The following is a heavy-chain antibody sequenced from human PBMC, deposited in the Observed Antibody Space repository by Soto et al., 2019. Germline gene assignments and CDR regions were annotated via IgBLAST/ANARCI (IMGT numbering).Heavy chain of an antibody. CDR2: INHSGST. V-gene: IGHV4-34*01. Sequence: PSETLSVTCAVYGGSFSGYYWSWIRQPPGKGLEWIGEINHSGSTNYNPSLKSRVTISVDTSKNQFSLKLSSVTAADTAVYYCARRGSWYAYWSAFDIWGQGTMVTVSS. D-gene: IGHD6-13*01. CDR3: ARRGSWYAYWSAFDI. CDR1: GGSFSGYY. J-gene: IGHJ3*02.